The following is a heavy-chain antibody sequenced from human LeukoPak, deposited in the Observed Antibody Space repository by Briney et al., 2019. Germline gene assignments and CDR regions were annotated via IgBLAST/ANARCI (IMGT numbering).Heavy chain of an antibody. CDR2: ISAYNGNT. Sequence: ASVTVSCKASGYTFTSYGISWVRQAPGQGLEWMGWISAYNGNTNYAQKLQGRVTMTTDTSTSTAYMELRSLRSDDTAVYYCARSYSSSWYPLTFDYWGQGTLVTVSS. J-gene: IGHJ4*02. CDR3: ARSYSSSWYPLTFDY. V-gene: IGHV1-18*01. CDR1: GYTFTSYG. D-gene: IGHD6-13*01.